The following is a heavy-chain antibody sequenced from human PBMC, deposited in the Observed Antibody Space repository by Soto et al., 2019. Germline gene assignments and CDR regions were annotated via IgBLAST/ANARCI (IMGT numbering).Heavy chain of an antibody. J-gene: IGHJ4*02. V-gene: IGHV4-31*03. CDR3: ARVRGVLAAAGLYFDY. CDR2: IYYSGST. D-gene: IGHD6-13*01. CDR1: GGSISRGGYY. Sequence: QVQLQESGPGLVKPSQTLSLTCTVSGGSISRGGYYWSWIRQHPGKGLEWIGYIYYSGSTYYNPSLKSRFTISVDTSKNQFALKLSSVTAADTAVYYCARVRGVLAAAGLYFDYWGQGTLVTVSS.